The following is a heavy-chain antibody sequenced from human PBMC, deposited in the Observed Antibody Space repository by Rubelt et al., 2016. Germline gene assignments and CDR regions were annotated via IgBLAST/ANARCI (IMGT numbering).Heavy chain of an antibody. Sequence: QVQLQESGPGLVKPSETLSLTCTVSGVSISGSSYYWGWIRQPPGKGLEWIGSIHYIGSTYYNPSLKSRVAVSVDTLKTQFALRWISVTAADTAVYYCAILQMATLTAAGDYWGPGTLVTVSS. V-gene: IGHV4-39*01. CDR2: IHYIGST. J-gene: IGHJ4*02. D-gene: IGHD5-24*01. CDR1: GVSISGSSYY. CDR3: AILQMATLTAAGDY.